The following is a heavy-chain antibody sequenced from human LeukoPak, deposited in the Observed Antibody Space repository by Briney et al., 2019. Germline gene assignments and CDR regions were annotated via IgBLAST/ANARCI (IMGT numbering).Heavy chain of an antibody. J-gene: IGHJ4*02. Sequence: GASVKVSCKVSGYTLTELSMHWVRQAPGKGLEWMGGFDPEDGETIYAQKFQGRVTMTEDTSTDTAYMELSSLRSEDTAVYYCATAGGLITFGGVIVDFDYWGQGTLVTVSS. CDR2: FDPEDGET. CDR3: ATAGGLITFGGVIVDFDY. V-gene: IGHV1-24*01. D-gene: IGHD3-16*02. CDR1: GYTLTELS.